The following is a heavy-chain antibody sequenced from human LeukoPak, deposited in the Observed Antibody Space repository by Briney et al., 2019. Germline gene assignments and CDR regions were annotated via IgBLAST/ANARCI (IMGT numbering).Heavy chain of an antibody. CDR3: AKDARLVRGSFDY. D-gene: IGHD3-10*01. J-gene: IGHJ4*02. V-gene: IGHV3-23*01. CDR2: ISGSGGST. Sequence: GGSLRLSCAASGFTFSSYAMSWVRQAPGKGPEWVPAISGSGGSTYYADSVKGRFTISRDNSKNTLYLQMNSLRAEDTAVYYCAKDARLVRGSFDYWGQGTLVTVSS. CDR1: GFTFSSYA.